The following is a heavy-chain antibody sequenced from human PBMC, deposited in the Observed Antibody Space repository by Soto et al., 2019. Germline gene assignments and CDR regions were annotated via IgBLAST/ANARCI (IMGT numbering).Heavy chain of an antibody. CDR1: GGTFSNYA. D-gene: IGHD6-19*01. V-gene: IGHV1-69*01. J-gene: IGHJ6*02. CDR2: IIPLFDTA. CDR3: ARGLVALAGVGYYYYPMDV. Sequence: QVQLVQSGAEVKKPGSSVKVSCKASGGTFSNYAVIWVRQAPGQGLQWMGGIIPLFDTANYAQKFQGRVTITADESTSTAYMELSSLRSDDTAMYFCARGLVALAGVGYYYYPMDVWGQGTTVTVSS.